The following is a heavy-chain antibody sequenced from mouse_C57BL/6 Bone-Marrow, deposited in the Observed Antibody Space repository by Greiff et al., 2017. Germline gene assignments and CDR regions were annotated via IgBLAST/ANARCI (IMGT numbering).Heavy chain of an antibody. CDR2: IDPSDSYT. V-gene: IGHV1-50*01. CDR1: GYTFTSYW. J-gene: IGHJ3*01. Sequence: QVQLQQPGAELVKPGASVKLSCKASGYTFTSYWMQWVKQRPGQGLEWIGEIDPSDSYTNYNQKFKGKATLTVDTSSSTAYMQLSSLTSEDAAVYDCAREGYYYGSSGGFAYWGQGTLVTVSA. CDR3: AREGYYYGSSGGFAY. D-gene: IGHD1-1*01.